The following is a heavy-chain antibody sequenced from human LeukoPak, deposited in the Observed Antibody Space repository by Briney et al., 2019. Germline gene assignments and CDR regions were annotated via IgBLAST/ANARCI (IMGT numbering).Heavy chain of an antibody. CDR1: GFTFSNAW. CDR2: IKSKTDGGTT. J-gene: IGHJ4*02. V-gene: IGHV3-15*01. CDR3: TTEGLPSGFDY. Sequence: GASLRPSCAASGFTFSNAWMSWVRQAPGKGLEWVGRIKSKTDGGTTDYAAPVKGRFTISRDDSKNTLYLQMNSLKTEDTAVYYCTTEGLPSGFDYWGQGTLVTVSS. D-gene: IGHD2-15*01.